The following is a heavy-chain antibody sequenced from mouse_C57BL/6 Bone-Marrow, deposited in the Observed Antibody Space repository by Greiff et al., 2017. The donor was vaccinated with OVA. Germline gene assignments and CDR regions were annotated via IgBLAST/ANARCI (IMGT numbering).Heavy chain of an antibody. J-gene: IGHJ1*03. CDR3: TRGLDYSNYDWYFDV. Sequence: EVKLMESGEGLVKPGGSLKLSCAASGFTFSSYAMSWVRQTPEKRLEWVAYISSGGDYIYYADTVKGRFTISRDNARNTLYLQMSSLKSEDTAMYYCTRGLDYSNYDWYFDVWGTGTTVTVSS. V-gene: IGHV5-9-1*02. D-gene: IGHD2-5*01. CDR2: ISSGGDYI. CDR1: GFTFSSYA.